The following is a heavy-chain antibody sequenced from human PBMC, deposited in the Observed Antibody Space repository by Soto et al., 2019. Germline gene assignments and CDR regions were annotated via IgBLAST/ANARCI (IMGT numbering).Heavy chain of an antibody. Sequence: GGSLILSVAASGLTFTRYSMNWVLQAPGKGLEWVSSISSTTNYIYYGDSMKGRFTISRDNAKNSLYLEMNSLRAEDTAVYYCARESEDLTSNFDYWGQGTLVTVSS. J-gene: IGHJ4*02. CDR2: ISSTTNYI. CDR1: GLTFTRYS. V-gene: IGHV3-21*06. CDR3: ARESEDLTSNFDY.